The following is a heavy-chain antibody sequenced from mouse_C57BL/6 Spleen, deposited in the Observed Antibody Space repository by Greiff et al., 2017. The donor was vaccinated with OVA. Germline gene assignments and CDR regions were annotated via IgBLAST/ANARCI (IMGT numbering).Heavy chain of an antibody. V-gene: IGHV2-5*01. Sequence: QGVESGPGLVQPSQSLSITCTVSGFSLTSYGVHWVRQSPGKGLEWLGVIWRGGSTDYNAAFMSRLSITKDNSKSQVFIRMNSLQADDTARYYCAKKGDAMDYWGQGTSVTVSS. CDR1: GFSLTSYG. J-gene: IGHJ4*01. CDR3: AKKGDAMDY. CDR2: IWRGGST.